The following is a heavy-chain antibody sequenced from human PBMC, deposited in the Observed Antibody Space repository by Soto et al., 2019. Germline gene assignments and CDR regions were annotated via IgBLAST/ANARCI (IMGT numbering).Heavy chain of an antibody. D-gene: IGHD3-22*01. CDR1: GGSISSYY. Sequence: SETLSLTCTVSGGSISSYYWSWIRQPPGKGLEWIGYMYYSGSTNYNPSLKSRVTISVDTSKNQFSLKLNSVTAADTAVYYCVSPEGYYDSSGYTLDYWGQGTLVTVSS. CDR3: VSPEGYYDSSGYTLDY. V-gene: IGHV4-59*08. CDR2: MYYSGST. J-gene: IGHJ4*02.